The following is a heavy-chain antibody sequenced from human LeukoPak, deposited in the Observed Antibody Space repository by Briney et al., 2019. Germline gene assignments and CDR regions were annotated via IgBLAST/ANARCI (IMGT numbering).Heavy chain of an antibody. CDR2: INHSGST. D-gene: IGHD3-22*01. J-gene: IGHJ4*02. CDR1: GGSFSGYY. CDR3: ARGHGYYYDSSGYYKIFDY. V-gene: IGHV4-34*01. Sequence: PSETLSLTCAVYGGSFSGYYWSWIRQPPGKGLEWIGEINHSGSTNYNPSLKSRVTISVDTSKNQFSLKLSSVTAADTAVYYCARGHGYYYDSSGYYKIFDYWGQGTLVTVSS.